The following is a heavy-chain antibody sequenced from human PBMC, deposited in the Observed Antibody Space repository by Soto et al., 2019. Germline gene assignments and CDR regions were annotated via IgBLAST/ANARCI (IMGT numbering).Heavy chain of an antibody. V-gene: IGHV1-8*01. CDR2: MNPNSGNT. Sequence: ASVKVSCKASGYTFTSYDINWVRQATGQGLEWMGWMNPNSGNTGYAQKFQGRVTMTRNTSISTAYMELSSLRSEDTAVYYCAREGLQLWSYYFDYWGQGTLVTVSS. D-gene: IGHD5-18*01. CDR3: AREGLQLWSYYFDY. CDR1: GYTFTSYD. J-gene: IGHJ4*02.